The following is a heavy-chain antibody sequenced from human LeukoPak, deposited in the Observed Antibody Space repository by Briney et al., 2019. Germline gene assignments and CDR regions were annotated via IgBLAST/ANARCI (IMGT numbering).Heavy chain of an antibody. CDR2: ISYDGSNK. D-gene: IGHD3-9*01. CDR1: GFTFSSYG. CDR3: ARDQLLRYFDWLPTYYFDY. V-gene: IGHV3-30*03. J-gene: IGHJ4*02. Sequence: GGSLRLSCAASGFTFSSYGMSWVRQAPGKGLEWVAVISYDGSNKYYADSVKGRFTISRDNSKNTLYLQMNSLRAEDTAVYYCARDQLLRYFDWLPTYYFDYWGQGTLVTVSS.